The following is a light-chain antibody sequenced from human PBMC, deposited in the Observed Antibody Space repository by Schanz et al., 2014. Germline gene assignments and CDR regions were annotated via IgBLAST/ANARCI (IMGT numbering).Light chain of an antibody. CDR1: QSVSSN. Sequence: EIVMTQSPGTLSLSPGERATLSCRASQSVSSNLAWYQQKPGQAPRLLIYGASTRATGIPARFSGSGSGTEFTLAVSSLQSEDFATYYCQQFNNYPQITFGGGTKVEIK. CDR3: QQFNNYPQIT. CDR2: GAS. J-gene: IGKJ4*01. V-gene: IGKV3-15*01.